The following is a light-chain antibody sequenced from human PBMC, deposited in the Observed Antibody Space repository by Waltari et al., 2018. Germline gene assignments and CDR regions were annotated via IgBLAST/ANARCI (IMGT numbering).Light chain of an antibody. CDR1: SRDVGSYDL. J-gene: IGLJ1*01. CDR2: EVS. V-gene: IGLV2-23*02. Sequence: QSALTQPASVSGSPGPSIPISCTGTSRDVGSYDLVSWYQQPPGKAPKLMIYEVSERPSGVSNRFSGSKSGNTASLTISGLQAEDEADYYCCSFASTPSYVFGTGTKVTVL. CDR3: CSFASTPSYV.